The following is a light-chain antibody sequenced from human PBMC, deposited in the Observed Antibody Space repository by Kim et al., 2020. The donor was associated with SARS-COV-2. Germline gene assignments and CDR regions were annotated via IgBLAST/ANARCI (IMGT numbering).Light chain of an antibody. CDR1: KLGDKY. J-gene: IGLJ2*01. CDR2: QAS. Sequence: SYELTQPPSVSVSPGQTASITCSGDKLGDKYACWYQQKPGQSPVLVIYQASKRPSGIPERFSGSNSGNTATLTISGTQAMDEADYHCQSWDSSIVVFGGG. V-gene: IGLV3-1*01. CDR3: QSWDSSIVV.